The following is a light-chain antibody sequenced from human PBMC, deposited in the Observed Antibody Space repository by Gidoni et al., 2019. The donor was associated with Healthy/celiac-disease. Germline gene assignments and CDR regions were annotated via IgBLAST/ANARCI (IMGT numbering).Light chain of an antibody. CDR1: QSVLYSSNNKNY. CDR2: WAS. J-gene: IGKJ1*01. CDR3: QQYYSTPRT. Sequence: DIVMTQSPDSLAVSLGERATINCKSSQSVLYSSNNKNYLAWYQQKPGQPPKLLIYWASTRESGFPDRFSGRGSGTDFTLTISSLQAEDVAVYYCQQYYSTPRTFGQGTKVEIK. V-gene: IGKV4-1*01.